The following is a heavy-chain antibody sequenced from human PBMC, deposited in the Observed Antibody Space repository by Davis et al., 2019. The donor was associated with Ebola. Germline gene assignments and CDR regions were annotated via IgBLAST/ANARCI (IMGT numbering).Heavy chain of an antibody. J-gene: IGHJ4*02. Sequence: GGSLKISCAASGFTFSSYAMHWVRQAPGKGLEWVAVISYDGSNKYYADSVKGRFTISRDNSKNTLYLQMNSLRAEDTAVYYCARDGDYVWGSYFYYFDYWGQGTLVTVSS. CDR3: ARDGDYVWGSYFYYFDY. CDR2: ISYDGSNK. CDR1: GFTFSSYA. V-gene: IGHV3-30-3*01. D-gene: IGHD3-16*01.